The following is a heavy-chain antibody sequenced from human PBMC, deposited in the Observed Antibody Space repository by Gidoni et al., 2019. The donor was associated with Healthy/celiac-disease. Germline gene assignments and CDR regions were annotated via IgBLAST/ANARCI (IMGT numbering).Heavy chain of an antibody. V-gene: IGHV3-30*18. Sequence: QVQLVESGGGVVQPGRSLRLSCAASGFTFSSYGMHWVRQAPGEGLGWVAVISYDGSNKYYADSVKGRFTISGDNSKNTLYLQMNSLSAEDTAVYYCAKDLFVYSSSCFDYWGQGTLVTVSS. J-gene: IGHJ4*02. D-gene: IGHD6-6*01. CDR1: GFTFSSYG. CDR2: ISYDGSNK. CDR3: AKDLFVYSSSCFDY.